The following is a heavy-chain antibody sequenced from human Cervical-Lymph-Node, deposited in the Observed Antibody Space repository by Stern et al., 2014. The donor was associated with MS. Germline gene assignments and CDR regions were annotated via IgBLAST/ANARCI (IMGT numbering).Heavy chain of an antibody. D-gene: IGHD3-10*01. J-gene: IGHJ5*01. CDR3: TSLSGPLDS. Sequence: QVQLVQSGAEVKKPGASVNVSCKASGHTFAVHWVRQAPGQRLEWMGRIITGNGDTNYSQKFQGRVTITRDTFASTAYMELRSLRSEDTAVYYCTSLSGPLDSWGQGTLVTVSS. CDR1: GHTFA. V-gene: IGHV1-3*04. CDR2: IITGNGDT.